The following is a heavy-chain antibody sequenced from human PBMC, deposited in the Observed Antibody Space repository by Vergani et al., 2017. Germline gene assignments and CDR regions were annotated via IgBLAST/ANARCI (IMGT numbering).Heavy chain of an antibody. CDR2: IYTSGST. V-gene: IGHV4-4*07. J-gene: IGHJ4*02. CDR1: GGSISSYY. CDR3: ARDRRIHDSSGYVNDY. Sequence: QVQLQESGPGLVKPSETLSLTCTVSGGSISSYYWSWIRQPAGKGLEWIGRIYTSGSTNYNPSLKSRVTMSVDTSKNQFSLKLSSVTAADTAVYYCARDRRIHDSSGYVNDYWGQGTLVTVSS. D-gene: IGHD3-22*01.